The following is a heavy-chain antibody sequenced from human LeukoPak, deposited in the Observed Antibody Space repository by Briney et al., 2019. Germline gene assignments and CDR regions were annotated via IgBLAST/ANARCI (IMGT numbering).Heavy chain of an antibody. CDR1: GGSISSYY. D-gene: IGHD3-16*01. CDR2: IYYSGST. V-gene: IGHV4-59*01. CDR3: ARALGGAMGY. Sequence: KPSETLSLTCTVSGGSISSYYWSWIRQPPRKGLGWIGYIYYSGSTNYNPSLKSRVTIPVDTSKNQFSLKLSSVTAADTAVYYCARALGGAMGYWGQGTLVTVSS. J-gene: IGHJ4*02.